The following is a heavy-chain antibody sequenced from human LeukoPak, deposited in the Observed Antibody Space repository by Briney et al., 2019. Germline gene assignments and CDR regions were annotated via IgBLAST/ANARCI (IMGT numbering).Heavy chain of an antibody. CDR3: ARVFSSSSQGNAFDI. CDR2: IYDSGST. Sequence: SETLSLTCTVSGGSISTYYWSWIRQPPGKGLEWIRSIYDSGSTNYNPSLKSRVTISVDTSKTQFSLNLYSVTAADTAIYYCARVFSSSSQGNAFDIWGQGTMVTVSS. CDR1: GGSISTYY. D-gene: IGHD6-6*01. V-gene: IGHV4-59*01. J-gene: IGHJ3*02.